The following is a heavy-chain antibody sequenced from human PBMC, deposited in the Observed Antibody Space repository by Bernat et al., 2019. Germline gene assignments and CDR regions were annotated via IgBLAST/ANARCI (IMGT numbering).Heavy chain of an antibody. V-gene: IGHV3-23*01. Sequence: EVQLLESGGGLVQPGGSLRLSCAVSGFIFSNYAMSWVRQAPGKGLEWVSYISGGGAGIIYVDSVKGRFTISRDNSKNTLYLEMNNLRAEDTAVYYCAKCASSYGNDAFDIWGQGTMVTVSS. CDR3: AKCASSYGNDAFDI. CDR1: GFIFSNYA. CDR2: ISGGGAGI. D-gene: IGHD5-18*01. J-gene: IGHJ3*02.